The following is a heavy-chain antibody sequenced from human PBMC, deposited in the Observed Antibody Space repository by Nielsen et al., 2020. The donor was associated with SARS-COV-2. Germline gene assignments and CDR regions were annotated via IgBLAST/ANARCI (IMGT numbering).Heavy chain of an antibody. J-gene: IGHJ4*02. Sequence: WIRQPPGKGLEWIGEINHSGSTNYNPSLKSRVTISVDTSKNQFSLKLSSVTAADTAVYYCARQYVKAVAGRILDYWGQGTLVTVSS. D-gene: IGHD6-19*01. CDR3: ARQYVKAVAGRILDY. V-gene: IGHV4-34*01. CDR2: INHSGST.